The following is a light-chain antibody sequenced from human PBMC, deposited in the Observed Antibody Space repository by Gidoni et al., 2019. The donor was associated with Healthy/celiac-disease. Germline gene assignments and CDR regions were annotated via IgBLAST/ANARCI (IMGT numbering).Light chain of an antibody. CDR1: QDISNY. Sequence: DIQLTQSPSALSASVGDRVTITCQASQDISNYLNWYQQKPGKAPKLLIYDSSNFETGVTSRFSGSGSGTDFTFTISSLQPEDIATYYCQQYDNLPITFGQXTRLEIK. J-gene: IGKJ5*01. CDR2: DSS. V-gene: IGKV1-33*01. CDR3: QQYDNLPIT.